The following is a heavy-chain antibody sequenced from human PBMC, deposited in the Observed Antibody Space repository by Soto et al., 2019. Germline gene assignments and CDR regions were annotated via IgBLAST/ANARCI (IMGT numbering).Heavy chain of an antibody. CDR1: GGSISSSNW. V-gene: IGHV4-4*02. D-gene: IGHD3-9*01. Sequence: TSETLSLTCAVSGGSISSSNWWSWVRQPPGKGLEWIGEIYHSGSTNYNPSLKSRVTISVDKSKNQFSRKLSSVTAADTAVYYCARRRYFDWLLYPPYFDYWGQGTLVTVSS. CDR3: ARRRYFDWLLYPPYFDY. J-gene: IGHJ4*02. CDR2: IYHSGST.